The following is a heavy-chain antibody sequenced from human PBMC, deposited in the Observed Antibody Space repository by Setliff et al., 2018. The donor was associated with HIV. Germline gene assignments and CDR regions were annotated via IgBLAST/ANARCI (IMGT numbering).Heavy chain of an antibody. CDR1: GGSFSGYY. J-gene: IGHJ4*02. CDR3: ARGPTRFYFDY. Sequence: ETLSLTCAVYGGSFSGYYWSWIRQPPGKGLEWIGEINHSGSTNYNPSLKSRVTISVDTSKNHFSLKLTSVTAADTAVYYCARGPTRFYFDYWGQGTLVTVSS. D-gene: IGHD1-1*01. CDR2: INHSGST. V-gene: IGHV4-34*01.